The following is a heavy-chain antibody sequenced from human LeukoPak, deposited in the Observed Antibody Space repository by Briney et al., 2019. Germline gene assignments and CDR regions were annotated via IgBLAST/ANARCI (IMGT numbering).Heavy chain of an antibody. D-gene: IGHD4-17*01. CDR1: GYTFTSYA. V-gene: IGHV1-3*03. Sequence: ASVKVSCKASGYTFTSYAMHWVRQAPGQRLEWMGWINAGNGNTKYSQEFQGGVTITRDTSASTAYMELSSLRSEDMAVYYCARATSTVNFDYWGQGTLVTVSS. J-gene: IGHJ4*02. CDR3: ARATSTVNFDY. CDR2: INAGNGNT.